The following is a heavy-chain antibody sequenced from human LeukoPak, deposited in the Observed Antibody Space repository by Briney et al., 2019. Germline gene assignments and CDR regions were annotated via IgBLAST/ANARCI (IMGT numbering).Heavy chain of an antibody. V-gene: IGHV4-59*01. CDR3: ARYYDSSGPHFDY. CDR2: IYYGGST. Sequence: SETLSLTCTVSGGSISSYYWSWIRQPPGKGLEWIGYIYYGGSTNYNPSLKSRVTISVDTSKNQFSLKLSSVTAADTAVYYCARYYDSSGPHFDYWGQGTLVTVSS. CDR1: GGSISSYY. J-gene: IGHJ4*02. D-gene: IGHD3-22*01.